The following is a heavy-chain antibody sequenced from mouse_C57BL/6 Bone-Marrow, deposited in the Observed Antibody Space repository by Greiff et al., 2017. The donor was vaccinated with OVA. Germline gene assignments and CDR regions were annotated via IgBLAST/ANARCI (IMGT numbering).Heavy chain of an antibody. CDR2: IDPENGDT. D-gene: IGHD1-1*01. CDR1: GFNIKDDY. V-gene: IGHV14-4*01. CDR3: TTDLYGFDY. Sequence: EVQLQQSGAELVRPGASVKLSCTASGFNIKDDYMHWVKQRPEQGLEWIGWIDPENGDTEYASKFQGKATITADTSSNTAYLQLSSLTSEDTAVYYCTTDLYGFDYWGQGTTRTVSS. J-gene: IGHJ2*01.